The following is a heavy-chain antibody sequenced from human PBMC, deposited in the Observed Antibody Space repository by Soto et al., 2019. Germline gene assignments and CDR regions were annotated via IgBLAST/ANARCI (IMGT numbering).Heavy chain of an antibody. V-gene: IGHV1-69*01. D-gene: IGHD5-18*01. CDR2: IIPFVGTP. J-gene: IGHJ6*02. CDR1: GGLISSYA. CDR3: ARGFQNNTEAGAYGLDL. Sequence: QAQLVQSGTEVRKPGSSVKVSCKASGGLISSYAIMWVRQAPGQGLEWVGDIIPFVGTPNYAQKFQGRVTISVDASSTTAFLELSRLTSQDAGVCYCARGFQNNTEAGAYGLDLWGQGTKVTVSS.